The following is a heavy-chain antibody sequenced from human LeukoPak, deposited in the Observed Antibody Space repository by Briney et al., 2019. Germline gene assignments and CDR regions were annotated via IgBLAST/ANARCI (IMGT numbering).Heavy chain of an antibody. CDR1: GYTFTGYY. CDR2: INPNSGGT. V-gene: IGHV1-2*02. Sequence: ASVKASCKASGYTFTGYYMHWVRQAPGQGLEWMGWINPNSGGTNYAQKFQGRVTMTRDTSISTAYMELSRLRSDDTAVYYCARGRVVVAATPDDYWGQGTLVTVSS. D-gene: IGHD2-15*01. CDR3: ARGRVVVAATPDDY. J-gene: IGHJ4*02.